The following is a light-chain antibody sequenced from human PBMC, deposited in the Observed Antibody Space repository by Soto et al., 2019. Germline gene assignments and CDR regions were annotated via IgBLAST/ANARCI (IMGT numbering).Light chain of an antibody. J-gene: IGKJ1*01. V-gene: IGKV3-20*01. CDR1: QSVSSTY. Sequence: EVLLTQSPGTLSLSPGERATLSCRASQSVSSTYLAWYQQKPGQAPRLLISGASSRATGIPDRFNGSGSGTDFTLTVTRLEPEDFAVYSCQQYGSSQWTFGQGTKVDIK. CDR3: QQYGSSQWT. CDR2: GAS.